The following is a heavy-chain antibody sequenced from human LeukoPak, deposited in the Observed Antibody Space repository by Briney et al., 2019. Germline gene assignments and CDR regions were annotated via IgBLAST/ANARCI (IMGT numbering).Heavy chain of an antibody. D-gene: IGHD2-21*02. CDR1: GGSFTDYY. V-gene: IGHV4-34*01. CDR2: IHHRAGA. J-gene: IGHJ6*02. Sequence: SETLSLACAVYGGSFTDYYWSWIRHLPGKGLEWIGEIHHRAGANYNPSLWGRVTISADTSKNQFSLHLTSVTAADTATFYCARGPVRDDGLTGISYYFGLDVWGHGTTVTVFS. CDR3: ARGPVRDDGLTGISYYFGLDV.